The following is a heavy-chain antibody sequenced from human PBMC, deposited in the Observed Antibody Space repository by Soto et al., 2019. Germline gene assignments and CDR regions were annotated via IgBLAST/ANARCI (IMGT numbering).Heavy chain of an antibody. CDR1: RGTFSNYP. CDR3: ARVLEFRDGYISHFDF. D-gene: IGHD6-13*01. Sequence: ASVKVSCKASRGTFSNYPFSWVRQAPGQGLEWMGGIIPVFGTADYAQKFQGRLTITADKSTTTVYMELSSLRSEDTAVYYCARVLEFRDGYISHFDFWGQGTLVTVSS. J-gene: IGHJ4*02. V-gene: IGHV1-69*06. CDR2: IIPVFGTA.